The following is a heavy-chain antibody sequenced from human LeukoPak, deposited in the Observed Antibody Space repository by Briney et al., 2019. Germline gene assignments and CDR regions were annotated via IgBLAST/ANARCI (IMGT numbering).Heavy chain of an antibody. J-gene: IGHJ3*02. Sequence: PGESLKISCKGSGYSFTTSWIGWVRQMPGKGLEWMGIIYPGDSDTRYCPSFQGQVTISADKSITTAFLQWSSLKASDTAMYYCARVLFQGIAAAADAFDIWGQGTMVTVSS. V-gene: IGHV5-51*01. CDR3: ARVLFQGIAAAADAFDI. CDR2: IYPGDSDT. CDR1: GYSFTTSW. D-gene: IGHD6-13*01.